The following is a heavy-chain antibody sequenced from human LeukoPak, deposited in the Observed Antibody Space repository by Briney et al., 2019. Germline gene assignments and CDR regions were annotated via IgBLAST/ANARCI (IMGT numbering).Heavy chain of an antibody. CDR2: IWYDRSNK. CDR3: ARARYNWNDFDAFDI. J-gene: IGHJ3*02. Sequence: GGSLRLSCAASGFTFSSYGMHWVRQAPGKGLEWVAVIWYDRSNKYYADSVKGRFTISRDNSKNTLYLQMNSLRAEDTAVYYCARARYNWNDFDAFDIWGQGTMVTVSS. D-gene: IGHD1-1*01. V-gene: IGHV3-33*01. CDR1: GFTFSSYG.